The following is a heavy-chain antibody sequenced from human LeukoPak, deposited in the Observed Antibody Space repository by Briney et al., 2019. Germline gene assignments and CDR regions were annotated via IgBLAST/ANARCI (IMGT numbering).Heavy chain of an antibody. Sequence: SETLSLTCAVSGVSFSDYYWSWIRQPPGKGLEWIGEINHTGSTNYNPSLKSRVTMSVDTSKNQFSLKLSSVTAADTAVYYCARVLGYSGYDYWGQGTLVTVSS. D-gene: IGHD5-12*01. CDR1: GVSFSDYY. V-gene: IGHV4-34*01. CDR3: ARVLGYSGYDY. CDR2: INHTGST. J-gene: IGHJ4*02.